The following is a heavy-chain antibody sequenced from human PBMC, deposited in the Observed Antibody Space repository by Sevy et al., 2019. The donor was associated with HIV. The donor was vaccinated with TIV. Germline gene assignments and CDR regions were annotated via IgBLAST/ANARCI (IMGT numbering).Heavy chain of an antibody. V-gene: IGHV3-7*01. Sequence: GGSLRLSCAASGFTFSSYWMTWVRQAPVKGLEWVANIKQDGSEKYYVDSVKGRFTISRDNAKNSLYLQMNSLRAEDTAIYYCAAGYTSGYLTYWGQGTLVTVSS. CDR2: IKQDGSEK. CDR1: GFTFSSYW. J-gene: IGHJ4*02. D-gene: IGHD6-19*01. CDR3: AAGYTSGYLTY.